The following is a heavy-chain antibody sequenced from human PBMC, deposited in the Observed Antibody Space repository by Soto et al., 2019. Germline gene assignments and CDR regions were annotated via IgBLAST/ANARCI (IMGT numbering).Heavy chain of an antibody. J-gene: IGHJ4*02. CDR1: GGSISSGGYY. CDR3: ARASAMRDILTGYFDY. V-gene: IGHV4-31*03. D-gene: IGHD3-9*01. CDR2: IYYSGST. Sequence: PSETLSLTCTVSGGSISSGGYYWSWIRQHPGKGLEWIGYIYYSGSTYYNPSLKSRVTISVDTSKNQFSLKLSSVTAADTAVYYCARASAMRDILTGYFDYWGQGTLVTVSS.